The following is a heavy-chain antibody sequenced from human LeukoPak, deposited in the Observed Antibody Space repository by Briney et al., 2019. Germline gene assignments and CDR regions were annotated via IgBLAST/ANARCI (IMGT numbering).Heavy chain of an antibody. Sequence: ASVKVSCKASGYTFTSYHMHWVRQAPGQGLEIMGIINPSGGSTTYAQKFQGRVTMTRDTSTSTVYMGLSSLRSEDTAVYYCAKLAAAGTAHYYFDYWGQGTQVTVSS. D-gene: IGHD6-13*01. CDR3: AKLAAAGTAHYYFDY. CDR2: INPSGGST. CDR1: GYTFTSYH. J-gene: IGHJ4*02. V-gene: IGHV1-46*01.